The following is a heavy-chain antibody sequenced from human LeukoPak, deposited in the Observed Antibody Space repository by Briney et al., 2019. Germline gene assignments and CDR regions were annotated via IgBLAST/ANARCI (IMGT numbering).Heavy chain of an antibody. J-gene: IGHJ4*02. CDR2: INSDGSST. CDR1: GFTFSSYA. Sequence: PGGSLRLSCAASGFTFSSYAMHWVRQAPGKGLVWVSRINSDGSSTSYADSVKGRFTISRDNAKNTLYLQMNSLRAEDTAVYYCARMYSSSWYVLGDYWGQGTLVAVSS. D-gene: IGHD6-13*01. V-gene: IGHV3-74*01. CDR3: ARMYSSSWYVLGDY.